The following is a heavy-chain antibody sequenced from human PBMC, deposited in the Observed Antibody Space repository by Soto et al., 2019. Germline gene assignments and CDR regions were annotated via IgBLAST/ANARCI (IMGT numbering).Heavy chain of an antibody. CDR3: TREGRNPGRITGTWGFDD. D-gene: IGHD1-7*01. J-gene: IGHJ4*02. Sequence: QVPLHQSGPGVVETSQTLSLACVISGDTVSSNRTAWNWFRQSPSRGLEWLGRLYFRSKRYHDSTPSPNGRLTLNVDTSNNLLSLQLKSMAPQDAGLYYCTREGRNPGRITGTWGFDDWGQGTLVTVSS. CDR2: LYFRSKRYH. V-gene: IGHV6-1*01. CDR1: GDTVSSNRTA.